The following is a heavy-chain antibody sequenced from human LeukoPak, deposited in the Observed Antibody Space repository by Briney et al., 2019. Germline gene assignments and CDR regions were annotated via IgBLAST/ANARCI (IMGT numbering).Heavy chain of an antibody. V-gene: IGHV4-59*01. Sequence: KSSETLSLTCTVSGDSISSYHWSWIRQPPGKGLEWIGYISYSGGPNYNPSHKSRVTISVDTSKNQFSLKMTSVTAADTAVYYCAREYYVSSGYYNDYWGQGALVTVSS. CDR3: AREYYVSSGYYNDY. D-gene: IGHD3-22*01. J-gene: IGHJ4*02. CDR2: ISYSGGP. CDR1: GDSISSYH.